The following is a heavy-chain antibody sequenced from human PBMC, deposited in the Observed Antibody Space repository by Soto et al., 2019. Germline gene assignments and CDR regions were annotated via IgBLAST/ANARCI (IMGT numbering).Heavy chain of an antibody. D-gene: IGHD6-6*01. Sequence: GPPVKASCKASGYTTTSYGVTWVRQAHGQRLEWMGWISCYNGDTNYAQKLQGRVTLTTDTSTSTAYMELRSMTYDDTAVYYCARDSSSSSSGLHCYYCMNVWGPGTTVTVSS. J-gene: IGHJ6*02. CDR1: GYTTTSYG. CDR2: ISCYNGDT. CDR3: ARDSSSSSSGLHCYYCMNV. V-gene: IGHV1-18*04.